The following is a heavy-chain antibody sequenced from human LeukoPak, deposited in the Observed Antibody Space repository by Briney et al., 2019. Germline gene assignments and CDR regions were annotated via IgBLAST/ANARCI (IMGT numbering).Heavy chain of an antibody. CDR1: GFPFSSYW. D-gene: IGHD1-26*01. Sequence: GGSLTLSCAVSGFPFSSYWMHWVRQAPGRGLVWVSRINSGGRSTHYADSVKGRLTISRDNDKHTLYLQMNSLRAEDTAVYYCAADAGTVGARTSPSAWGQGTLVTVSS. V-gene: IGHV3-74*01. CDR2: INSGGRST. J-gene: IGHJ5*02. CDR3: AADAGTVGARTSPSA.